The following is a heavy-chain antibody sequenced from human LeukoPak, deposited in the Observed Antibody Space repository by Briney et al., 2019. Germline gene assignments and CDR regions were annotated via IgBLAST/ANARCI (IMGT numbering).Heavy chain of an antibody. CDR1: GGSFSGYY. Sequence: SETLSLTCAVYGGSFSGYYWRWLRQPPGKGLEWIGEINHSGSTIYNPSLKSRVTISVDTSKNQFSLTLSSVTAADPAVYYSARSRLWFGTIDYWGQGTLVTVSS. CDR3: ARSRLWFGTIDY. J-gene: IGHJ4*02. D-gene: IGHD3-10*01. CDR2: INHSGST. V-gene: IGHV4-34*01.